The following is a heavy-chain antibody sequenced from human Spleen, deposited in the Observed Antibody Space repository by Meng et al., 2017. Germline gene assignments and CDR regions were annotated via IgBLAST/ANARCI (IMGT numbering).Heavy chain of an antibody. CDR1: GYSFTSYW. Sequence: KVSCKGSGYSFTSYWIGWVRQMPGKGLEWMGIIYPGDSDTRYSPSFQGQVTISADKSISTDYLQWSSLKASDTAMYYCARLGGSGSYYNLGYYYYGMDVWGQGTTVTVSS. CDR2: IYPGDSDT. V-gene: IGHV5-51*01. CDR3: ARLGGSGSYYNLGYYYYGMDV. J-gene: IGHJ6*02. D-gene: IGHD3-10*01.